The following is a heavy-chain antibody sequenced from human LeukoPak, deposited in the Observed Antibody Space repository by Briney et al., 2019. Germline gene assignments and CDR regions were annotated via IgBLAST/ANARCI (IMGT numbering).Heavy chain of an antibody. V-gene: IGHV3-33*08. CDR2: IWYDGSNQ. J-gene: IGHJ4*02. CDR3: ATDRNSGKYYDY. D-gene: IGHD1-26*01. CDR1: GFTFSSYA. Sequence: PGGSLRLSCAASGFTFSSYAMHWVRQAPGKGLEWVAVIWYDGSNQYYVDSVKGRFTVSRDNAKNTLYLQMNSLRAEDTAVYYCATDRNSGKYYDYWGQGTLVTVSS.